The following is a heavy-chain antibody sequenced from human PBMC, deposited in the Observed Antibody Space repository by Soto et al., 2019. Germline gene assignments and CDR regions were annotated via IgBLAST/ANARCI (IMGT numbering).Heavy chain of an antibody. CDR3: AKDMRYGSGNYYYYFYGLDV. J-gene: IGHJ6*02. Sequence: PGGSLRLSCEVSRDTFSNYAMNWVRQAPGKRLEWVSAISGDGSNTYYADSVRGRFTITRDNSKNTLFLRMSSLRVEDTAVYHCAKDMRYGSGNYYYYFYGLDVWGQGTTVTVSS. CDR2: ISGDGSNT. D-gene: IGHD3-10*01. V-gene: IGHV3-23*01. CDR1: RDTFSNYA.